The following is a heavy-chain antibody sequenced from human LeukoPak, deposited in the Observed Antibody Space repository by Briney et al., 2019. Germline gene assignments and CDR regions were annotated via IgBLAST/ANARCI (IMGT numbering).Heavy chain of an antibody. V-gene: IGHV4-4*07. CDR2: IYTSGST. J-gene: IGHJ5*02. CDR3: ARGSRDDYGDYSRFDH. CDR1: GGSISSYY. Sequence: SETLSLTCTVSGGSISSYYWSWIRQPAGKGLEWIGRIYTSGSTNYNPSLKSRVTMSVDTSKNQFSLKLSSVTAADTAVYYCARGSRDDYGDYSRFDHWGQGTLVTVSS. D-gene: IGHD4-17*01.